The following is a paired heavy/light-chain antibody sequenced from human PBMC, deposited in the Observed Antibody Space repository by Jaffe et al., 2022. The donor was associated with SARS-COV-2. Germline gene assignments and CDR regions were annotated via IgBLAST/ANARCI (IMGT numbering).Heavy chain of an antibody. CDR1: GFTFSDYY. D-gene: IGHD3-22*01. CDR3: ARDGNEYYDIFYYYYYMDV. V-gene: IGHV3-11*01. CDR2: ISSSGSTI. J-gene: IGHJ6*03. Sequence: QVQLVESGGGLVKPGGSLRLSCAASGFTFSDYYMSWIRQAPGKGLEWVSYISSSGSTIYYADSVKGRFTISRDNAKNSLYLQMNSLRAEDTAVYYCARDGNEYYDIFYYYYYMDVWGKGTTVTVSS.
Light chain of an antibody. Sequence: QSALTQPASVSGSPGQSITISCTGTSSDVGGYNYVSWYQQHPGKAPKLMIYDVSNRPSGVSNRFSGSKSGNTASLTISGLQAEDEADYYCSSYTSSSTPFYVFGTGTKVTVL. J-gene: IGLJ1*01. CDR3: SSYTSSSTPFYV. CDR1: SSDVGGYNY. CDR2: DVS. V-gene: IGLV2-14*01.